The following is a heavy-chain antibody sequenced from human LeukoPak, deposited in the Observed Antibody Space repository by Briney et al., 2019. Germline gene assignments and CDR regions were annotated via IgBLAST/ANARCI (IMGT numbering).Heavy chain of an antibody. CDR1: AGTFSSYA. D-gene: IGHD4-23*01. Sequence: GSSVKVSCKASAGTFSSYAISWVRQAPGQGLEWMGGIIPIFGTANYAQKFQGRVTITADESTSTAYMELSSLRSEDTAVYYCARGGSGGNRDYYYGTDVWGQGTTVTVSS. CDR3: ARGGSGGNRDYYYGTDV. CDR2: IIPIFGTA. V-gene: IGHV1-69*01. J-gene: IGHJ6*02.